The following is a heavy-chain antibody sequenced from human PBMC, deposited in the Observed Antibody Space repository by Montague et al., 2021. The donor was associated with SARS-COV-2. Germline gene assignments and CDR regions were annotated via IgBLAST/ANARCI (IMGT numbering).Heavy chain of an antibody. Sequence: PALVKPTQTLTLTCTFSGFSLTSSGVAVGWIRQPLGKALEWLALIYCDDTKHYNPSLNTRLTATQDPPKNQVVLTLTNVDPVDTATYYCAHRPPYYSISGAWDVGCVDYWGQGALVTVSS. V-gene: IGHV2-5*02. D-gene: IGHD3-10*01. CDR1: GFSLTSSGVA. J-gene: IGHJ4*02. CDR3: AHRPPYYSISGAWDVGCVDY. CDR2: IYCDDTK.